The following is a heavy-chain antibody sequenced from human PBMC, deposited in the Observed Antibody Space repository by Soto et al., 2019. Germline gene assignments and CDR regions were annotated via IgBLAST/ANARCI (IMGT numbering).Heavy chain of an antibody. D-gene: IGHD2-2*01. Sequence: QVHLQQWGAGVLKPSETLSLTCAVSGGSFSGYYWTWIRQIPGKGLEWIGEINQSANTKYNPSFMSRVTMSVDTSRNQFSLKLRSVTAADTAVYYCARPSYALNWDFHYGMQVWGQGTSVTVSS. CDR3: ARPSYALNWDFHYGMQV. V-gene: IGHV4-34*01. CDR1: GGSFSGYY. J-gene: IGHJ6*02. CDR2: INQSANT.